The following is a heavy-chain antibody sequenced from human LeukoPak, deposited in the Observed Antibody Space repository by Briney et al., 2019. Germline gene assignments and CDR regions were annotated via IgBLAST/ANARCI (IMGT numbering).Heavy chain of an antibody. CDR2: ISSSGSTI. CDR1: GFSFSRYW. Sequence: QAGGSLRLSCAGSGFSFSRYWMSWVRQAPGKGLEWVSYISSSGSTIYYADSVKGRFTISRDNAKNSLYLQMNSLRAEDTAVYYCARGTYSSSWGGYFDYWGQGTLVTVSS. V-gene: IGHV3-48*04. CDR3: ARGTYSSSWGGYFDY. D-gene: IGHD6-13*01. J-gene: IGHJ4*02.